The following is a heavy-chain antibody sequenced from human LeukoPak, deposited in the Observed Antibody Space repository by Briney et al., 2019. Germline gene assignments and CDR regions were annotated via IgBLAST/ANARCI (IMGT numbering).Heavy chain of an antibody. V-gene: IGHV4-34*01. D-gene: IGHD4-11*01. Sequence: KSSETLSLTCAVYGGSFSGYYWSWIRQPPGKGLEWIGEINHSGSTNYNPSLKSRVTISVDTSKNQFSLKLSSVTAADTAVYYCARSYSNYVYYYYYMDVWGKGTTVTVSS. CDR1: GGSFSGYY. J-gene: IGHJ6*03. CDR3: ARSYSNYVYYYYYMDV. CDR2: INHSGST.